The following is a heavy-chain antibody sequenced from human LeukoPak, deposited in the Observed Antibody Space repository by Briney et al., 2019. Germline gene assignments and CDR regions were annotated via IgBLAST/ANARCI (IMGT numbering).Heavy chain of an antibody. V-gene: IGHV3-7*01. J-gene: IGHJ4*02. D-gene: IGHD2-15*01. CDR3: ARLYCSGGSCYSITAFDY. CDR1: GFTFSSHW. CDR2: IKQDGSEK. Sequence: GGSLRLSCAASGFTFSSHWMSWVRQAPGKGLEWVANIKQDGSEKYYVDSVKGRFTISRDNAKNSLYLQMNSLRAEDTAVYYCARLYCSGGSCYSITAFDYWGQGTLVTVSS.